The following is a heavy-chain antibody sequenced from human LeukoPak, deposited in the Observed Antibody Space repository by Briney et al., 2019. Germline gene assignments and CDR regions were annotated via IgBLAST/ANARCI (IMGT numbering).Heavy chain of an antibody. J-gene: IGHJ4*02. V-gene: IGHV4-59*01. CDR1: GGSISSYY. D-gene: IGHD5-18*01. Sequence: SETLSFTCTVSGGSISSYYWSWIRQPPGKGLEWIGYIYYSGSTNYNPSLKSRVTISVDTSKNQFSLKLSSVTAADTAVYYCARELRGYSYGYFDYWGQGTLVTVSS. CDR2: IYYSGST. CDR3: ARELRGYSYGYFDY.